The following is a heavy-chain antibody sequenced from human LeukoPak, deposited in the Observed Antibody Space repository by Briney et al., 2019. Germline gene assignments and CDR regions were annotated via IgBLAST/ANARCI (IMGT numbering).Heavy chain of an antibody. J-gene: IGHJ4*02. Sequence: GGSLRLSCAALGFTFSGSAMHWVRQASGKGLEWVGRIRSKANSYATAYAASVKGRFTISRDDSKNTAYLQMNSLKTEDTAVYYCTSSDFWSGYPLLWGQGTLVTVSS. D-gene: IGHD3-3*01. V-gene: IGHV3-73*01. CDR1: GFTFSGSA. CDR3: TSSDFWSGYPLL. CDR2: IRSKANSYAT.